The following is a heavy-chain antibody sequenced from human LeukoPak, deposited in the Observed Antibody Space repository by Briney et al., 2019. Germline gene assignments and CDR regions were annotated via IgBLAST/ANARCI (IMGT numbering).Heavy chain of an antibody. J-gene: IGHJ4*02. V-gene: IGHV3-30*02. CDR1: GFTFSSYG. Sequence: GGSLRLSCAASGFTFSSYGMHWVRQAPGKGLEWVAFIRYDGSNKYYADSVKGRFTISRDNSKNTLYLHMNSLRAEDTAVYYCARDMVAGGPDYWGQGTLVTVSS. D-gene: IGHD6-19*01. CDR2: IRYDGSNK. CDR3: ARDMVAGGPDY.